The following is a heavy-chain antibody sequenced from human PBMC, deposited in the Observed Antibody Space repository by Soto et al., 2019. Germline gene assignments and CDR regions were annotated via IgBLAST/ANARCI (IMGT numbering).Heavy chain of an antibody. V-gene: IGHV2-5*02. Sequence: SGPTLVNPTQTLTLTCTFSGFSLSTSGVGVGWIRQPPGKALEWLALIYWDDDKRYSPSLKSRLTITKDTSKNQVVLTMTNMDPVDTATYYCAHAMEGQRIAVASNWFDPWGQGTLVTVSS. J-gene: IGHJ5*02. CDR1: GFSLSTSGVG. CDR3: AHAMEGQRIAVASNWFDP. D-gene: IGHD6-19*01. CDR2: IYWDDDK.